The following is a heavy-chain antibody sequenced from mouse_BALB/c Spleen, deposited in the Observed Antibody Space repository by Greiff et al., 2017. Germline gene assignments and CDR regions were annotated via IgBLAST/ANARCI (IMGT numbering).Heavy chain of an antibody. CDR1: GFNIKDTY. J-gene: IGHJ2*01. Sequence: VQLQQSGAELVKPGASVKLSCTASGFNIKDTYMHWVKQRPEQGLEWIGRIDPANGNTKYDPKFPGKATITADTSSNTAYLQLSSLTSEDTAVYYCASFPITTVVRFDYWGQGTTLTVSS. V-gene: IGHV14-3*02. CDR2: IDPANGNT. D-gene: IGHD1-1*01. CDR3: ASFPITTVVRFDY.